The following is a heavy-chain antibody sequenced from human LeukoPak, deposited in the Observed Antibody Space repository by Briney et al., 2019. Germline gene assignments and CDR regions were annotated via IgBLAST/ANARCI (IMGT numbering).Heavy chain of an antibody. CDR3: TRDSSFSFDF. Sequence: GGSLRLSCAGSGFFFGDYALNWVRQAPGKGLEWIGFIKSKTFGGTAEYAASVKGRFTISRDDSKSIAYLQMNSLKTEDTAVYCCTRDSSFSFDFWGQGTLVTVSS. J-gene: IGHJ4*02. CDR2: IKSKTFGGTA. D-gene: IGHD6-6*01. CDR1: GFFFGDYA. V-gene: IGHV3-49*04.